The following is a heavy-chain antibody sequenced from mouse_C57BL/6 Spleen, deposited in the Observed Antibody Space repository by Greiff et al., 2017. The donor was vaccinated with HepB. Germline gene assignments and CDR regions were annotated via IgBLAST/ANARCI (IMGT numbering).Heavy chain of an antibody. J-gene: IGHJ2*01. CDR1: GYTFTSYW. V-gene: IGHV1-64*01. Sequence: QVQLQQPGAELVKPGASVKLSCKASGYTFTSYWMHWVKQRPGQGLEWIGMIHPNSGSTNYNEKFKSKATLTVDKSSSTANMQLSSLTSEDSAVYYCARAPYGNYDFDDWGQGTTLTVSS. D-gene: IGHD2-1*01. CDR3: ARAPYGNYDFDD. CDR2: IHPNSGST.